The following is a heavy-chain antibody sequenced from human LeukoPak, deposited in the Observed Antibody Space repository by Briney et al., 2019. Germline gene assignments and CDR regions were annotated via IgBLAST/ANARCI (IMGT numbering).Heavy chain of an antibody. CDR1: GGSISSNSYY. J-gene: IGHJ5*02. CDR2: IYYSGST. Sequence: SETLSLTCAVSGGSISSNSYYWGWIRQPPGKGLEWIGSIYYSGSTYYNPSLKSRVTISVDTSKNQFSLKLSSVTAADTAVYYCAGQDYDYVWGSYHLDPWGQGTLVTVSS. D-gene: IGHD3-16*02. CDR3: AGQDYDYVWGSYHLDP. V-gene: IGHV4-39*07.